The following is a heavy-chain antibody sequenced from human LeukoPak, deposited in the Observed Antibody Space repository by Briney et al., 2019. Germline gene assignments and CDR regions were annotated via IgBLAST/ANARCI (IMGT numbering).Heavy chain of an antibody. J-gene: IGHJ5*01. CDR3: AKDRVSSSWYRKTNWFDS. CDR1: GFTSSSYA. Sequence: GGSLRLSCAASGFTSSSYAMSWVRQAPGKGLEWVSAISGSGGSTYYADSVKGRFTISRDNSNNTLYLQMNSLRAEDTAVYYCAKDRVSSSWYRKTNWFDSWGQGTLVTVSS. V-gene: IGHV3-23*01. D-gene: IGHD6-13*01. CDR2: ISGSGGST.